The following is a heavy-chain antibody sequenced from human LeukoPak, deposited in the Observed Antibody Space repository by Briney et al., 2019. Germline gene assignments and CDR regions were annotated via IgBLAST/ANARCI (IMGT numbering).Heavy chain of an antibody. V-gene: IGHV3-7*03. Sequence: PGGSLRLSCAASGFTFSSYWMSWVRQAPGKGLEWVANIKQDGSGKYYVDSVKGRFTISRDNTKNSLYLQMNSLRAEDTAVYYCARYPNIVAGNYFDYWGQGTLVTVSS. CDR3: ARYPNIVAGNYFDY. CDR1: GFTFSSYW. J-gene: IGHJ4*02. CDR2: IKQDGSGK. D-gene: IGHD5-12*01.